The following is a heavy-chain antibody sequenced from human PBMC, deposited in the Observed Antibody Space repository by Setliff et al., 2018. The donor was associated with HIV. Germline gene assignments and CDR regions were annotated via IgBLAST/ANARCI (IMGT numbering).Heavy chain of an antibody. CDR3: ARMSSSGYYPNWYFDL. Sequence: SCPTLVNPTQTLTLTCTFSGFSLSTSGMRVSWIRQPPGKALEWLARIDWDDDKFYSTSLKTRLTISKDTSKNQVVLTMTNMDPVDTATYYCARMSSSGYYPNWYFDLWGRGTLVTVSS. J-gene: IGHJ2*01. D-gene: IGHD3-22*01. CDR2: IDWDDDK. V-gene: IGHV2-70*04. CDR1: GFSLSTSGMR.